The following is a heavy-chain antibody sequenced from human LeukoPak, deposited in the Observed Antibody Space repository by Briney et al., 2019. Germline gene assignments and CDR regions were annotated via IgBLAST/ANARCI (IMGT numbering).Heavy chain of an antibody. CDR3: VRDPYSRGFGAFDI. CDR2: IKEDGSEI. J-gene: IGHJ3*02. Sequence: GGSLRLSCAASGFTFSSYWMSWVRQAPGKWLEWVANIKEDGSEIYYVDSMKGRFTISRDNAKNSLYLQMNSLRAEGTAVYYCVRDPYSRGFGAFDIWGQGTMVTVSS. V-gene: IGHV3-7*04. D-gene: IGHD6-19*01. CDR1: GFTFSSYW.